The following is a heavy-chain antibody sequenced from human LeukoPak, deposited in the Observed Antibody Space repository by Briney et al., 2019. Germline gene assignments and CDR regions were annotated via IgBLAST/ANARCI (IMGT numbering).Heavy chain of an antibody. D-gene: IGHD3-3*01. J-gene: IGHJ6*03. Sequence: SDTLSLTCTVSGGSISSSSYYWGWIRQPPGKGLEWIGSIYYSGSTYYNPSLKSRVTISVDTSKNQFSLKLSSVTAADTAVYYCARTQAPYYDFWSGYYENYMDVWGKGTTVTVSS. CDR1: GGSISSSSYY. CDR2: IYYSGST. CDR3: ARTQAPYYDFWSGYYENYMDV. V-gene: IGHV4-39*01.